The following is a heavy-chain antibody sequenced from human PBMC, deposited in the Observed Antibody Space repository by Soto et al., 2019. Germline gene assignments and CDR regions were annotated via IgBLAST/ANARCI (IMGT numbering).Heavy chain of an antibody. Sequence: APVKVSRKASGYTLTNYAIHWVRQAPGQRLEWMGWINAGNGNTKYSQKFQGRVTITRDTSASTACMELSSLRSEDTAVYYCARGYTFPFDPWGQGTLVTVSS. V-gene: IGHV1-3*01. CDR3: ARGYTFPFDP. CDR1: GYTLTNYA. D-gene: IGHD1-26*01. J-gene: IGHJ5*02. CDR2: INAGNGNT.